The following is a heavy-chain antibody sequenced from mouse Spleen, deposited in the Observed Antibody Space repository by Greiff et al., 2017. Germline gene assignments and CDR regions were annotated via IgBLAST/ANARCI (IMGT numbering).Heavy chain of an antibody. Sequence: EVKLVESGGGLVKPGGSLKLSCAASGFTFSSYAMSWVRQTPEKRLEWVATISDGGSYTYYPDNVKGRFTISRDNAKNNLYLQMSHLKSEDTAMYYCARAPLNWAWFAYWGQGTLVTVSA. J-gene: IGHJ3*01. V-gene: IGHV5-4*03. D-gene: IGHD4-1*01. CDR1: GFTFSSYA. CDR3: ARAPLNWAWFAY. CDR2: ISDGGSYT.